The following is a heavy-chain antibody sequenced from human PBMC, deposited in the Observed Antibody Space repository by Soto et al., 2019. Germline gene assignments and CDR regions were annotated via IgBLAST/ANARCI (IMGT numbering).Heavy chain of an antibody. CDR2: ITGTGRDM. J-gene: IGHJ4*02. V-gene: IGHV3-21*01. CDR1: GFTFSSHT. D-gene: IGHD1-1*01. Sequence: EVQLVESGGGLVKPGGSLRLSCASSGFTFSSHTMNWDRQAPGKGLEWVSSITGTGRDMFYADSVKGRFTISRDNAENSLYLQMNSLRAEDTAVYYCVKEVEGFDYWGQGTLVTVSS. CDR3: VKEVEGFDY.